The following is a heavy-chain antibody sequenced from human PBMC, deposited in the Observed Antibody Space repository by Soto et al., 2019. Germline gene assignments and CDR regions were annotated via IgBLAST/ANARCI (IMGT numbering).Heavy chain of an antibody. Sequence: SETLSLTCTVSGGSISSYYWSWIRQPPGKGLEWIGYIYYSGSTNYNPSLKSRVTISVDTSKNQFSLKLSSVTAADTAVYYCARGTPYSSSWWECWFDPWGQGTLVTVSS. CDR3: ARGTPYSSSWWECWFDP. J-gene: IGHJ5*02. V-gene: IGHV4-59*01. CDR1: GGSISSYY. D-gene: IGHD6-13*01. CDR2: IYYSGST.